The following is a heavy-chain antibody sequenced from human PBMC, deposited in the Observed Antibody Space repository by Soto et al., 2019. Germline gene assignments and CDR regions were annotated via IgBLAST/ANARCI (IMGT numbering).Heavy chain of an antibody. Sequence: GGSLRLSCTASGFIFDNNAMHWVRQAPGKGLEWVAGVTWNSVATGYADSVKGRFTISRDNAKNSLYLQMNSLSAEDTAVYFCVKEGGMKYFDFWGRGTVVTVSS. D-gene: IGHD3-16*01. CDR1: GFIFDNNA. CDR2: VTWNSVAT. J-gene: IGHJ2*01. V-gene: IGHV3-9*01. CDR3: VKEGGMKYFDF.